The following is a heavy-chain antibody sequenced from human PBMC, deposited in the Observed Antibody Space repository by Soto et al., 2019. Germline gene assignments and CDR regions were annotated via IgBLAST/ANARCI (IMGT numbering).Heavy chain of an antibody. CDR2: IYYSGST. Sequence: SETLSLTCTVSGGSITSSSYYWGWIRQPPGKGLEWIGSIYYSGSTYYNPSLKSRVTISVDTSKNQFSLKLSSVTAADTAVYYCATQEVGGPPAYWGQGTLVTVSS. J-gene: IGHJ4*02. V-gene: IGHV4-39*01. D-gene: IGHD1-26*01. CDR1: GGSITSSSYY. CDR3: ATQEVGGPPAY.